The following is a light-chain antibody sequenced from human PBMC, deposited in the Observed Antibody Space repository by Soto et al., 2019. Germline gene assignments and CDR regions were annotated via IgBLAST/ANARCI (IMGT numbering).Light chain of an antibody. J-gene: IGLJ2*01. V-gene: IGLV2-11*01. Sequence: QSVLTQPRSVSGSPGQSVTISCTGTSSDVGGYNYVSWYQQHPGKAPKLMIYDVSKRPSGVPDRFSGSKSGNTASLTISGLQAEDEADYYCCSYAGSFVVFGGGTHLNVL. CDR1: SSDVGGYNY. CDR3: CSYAGSFVV. CDR2: DVS.